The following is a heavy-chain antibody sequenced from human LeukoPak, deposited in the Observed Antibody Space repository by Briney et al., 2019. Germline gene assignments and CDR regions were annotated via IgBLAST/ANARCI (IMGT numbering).Heavy chain of an antibody. J-gene: IGHJ4*02. D-gene: IGHD6-19*01. CDR3: ARETEYSSAWYSIDS. Sequence: ASVKVSCKASGYTFTGYYMHWVRQAPGQGLEWMGWINPNSGGTNYAQKFQGRVTMTRDTSITTAYMELGRLRSDHTAVYYCARETEYSSAWYSIDSWGQGTLVTVSS. V-gene: IGHV1-2*02. CDR2: INPNSGGT. CDR1: GYTFTGYY.